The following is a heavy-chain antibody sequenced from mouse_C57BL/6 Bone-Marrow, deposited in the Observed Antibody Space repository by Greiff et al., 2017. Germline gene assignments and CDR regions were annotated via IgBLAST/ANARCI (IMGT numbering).Heavy chain of an antibody. CDR1: GYTFTNYW. Sequence: QVHVKQSGAELVRPGTSVKMSCKASGYTFTNYWIGWAKQRPGHGLEWIGDIYPGGGYTNYNEKFKGKATLTADKSSSTAYMQFSSLTSEDSAIYYCAREGGIYKELRAMDYWGQGTSVTVSS. CDR2: IYPGGGYT. CDR3: AREGGIYKELRAMDY. D-gene: IGHD1-3*01. J-gene: IGHJ4*01. V-gene: IGHV1-63*01.